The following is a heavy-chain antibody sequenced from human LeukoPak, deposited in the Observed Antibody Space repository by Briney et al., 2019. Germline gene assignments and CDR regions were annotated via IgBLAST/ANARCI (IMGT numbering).Heavy chain of an antibody. V-gene: IGHV3-53*01. J-gene: IGHJ4*01. Sequence: SGGSLRLSCAASGFTVSSKYMTWVRQAPGEGLEWFSVIYSGDSSYYADSVKGRFTISRDNSKNTLYLQMNSLRAEDTAVYYCARVTGGYYFDYWGHGTLVTVSS. CDR1: GFTVSSKY. D-gene: IGHD3-16*01. CDR2: IYSGDSS. CDR3: ARVTGGYYFDY.